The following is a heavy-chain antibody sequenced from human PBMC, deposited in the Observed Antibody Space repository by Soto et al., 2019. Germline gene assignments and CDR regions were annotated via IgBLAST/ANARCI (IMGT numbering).Heavy chain of an antibody. J-gene: IGHJ4*02. D-gene: IGHD6-13*01. CDR3: ARIAAAGSERDLTIYYFDY. V-gene: IGHV1-69*01. CDR1: GGTFSSYA. Sequence: QVQLVQSGAEVKKPGSSVKVSCKASGGTFSSYAISWVRQAPGQGLEWMGGIIPIFGTANYAQKFQGRVTITADESTSTAYMELSSLRSEDTAVYYCARIAAAGSERDLTIYYFDYWGRGTLVTVSS. CDR2: IIPIFGTA.